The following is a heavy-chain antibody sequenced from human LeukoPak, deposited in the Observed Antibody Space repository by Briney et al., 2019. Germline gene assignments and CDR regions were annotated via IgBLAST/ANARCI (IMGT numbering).Heavy chain of an antibody. CDR1: GYTFTSYG. Sequence: ASVKVSCKASGYTFTSYGISWVRQAPGQGLEWMGWISAYNGNTNYAQKFQGRVTITTDESTSTAYMELSSLRSEDTVVYYCARGRLTPGYRFDYWGQGTLVTVSS. V-gene: IGHV1-18*01. D-gene: IGHD6-13*01. J-gene: IGHJ4*02. CDR2: ISAYNGNT. CDR3: ARGRLTPGYRFDY.